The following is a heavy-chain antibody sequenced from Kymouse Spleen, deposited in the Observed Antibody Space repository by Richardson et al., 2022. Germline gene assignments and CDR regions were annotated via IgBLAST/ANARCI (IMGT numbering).Heavy chain of an antibody. J-gene: IGHJ3*02. CDR2: IYSCGST. Sequence: EVQLVESGGGLIQPGGSLRLSCAASGFTVSSNYMSWVRQAPGKGLEWVSVIYSCGSTYYADSVKGRFTISRDNSKNTLYLQMNSLRAEDTAVYYCARGLVGATGAFDIWGQGTMVTVSS. D-gene: IGHD1-26*01. CDR3: ARGLVGATGAFDI. CDR1: GFTVSSNY. V-gene: IGHV3-66*03.